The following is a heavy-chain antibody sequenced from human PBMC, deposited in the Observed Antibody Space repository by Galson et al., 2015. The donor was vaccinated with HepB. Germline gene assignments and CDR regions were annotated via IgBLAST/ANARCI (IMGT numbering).Heavy chain of an antibody. CDR3: AREQRGTPQWLVNSVWFDP. V-gene: IGHV1-3*01. CDR2: INAGNGNT. CDR1: GYTFTSYA. Sequence: SVKVSCKASGYTFTSYAMHWVRQAPGQRLEWMGWINAGNGNTKYSQKFQGRVTITRDTSASTAYMELSSLRSEDTAVYYCAREQRGTPQWLVNSVWFDPWGQGTLVTVSS. D-gene: IGHD6-19*01. J-gene: IGHJ5*02.